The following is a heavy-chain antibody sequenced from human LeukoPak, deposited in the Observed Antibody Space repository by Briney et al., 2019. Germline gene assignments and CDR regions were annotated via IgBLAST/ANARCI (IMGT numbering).Heavy chain of an antibody. J-gene: IGHJ4*02. CDR3: ARVSGSGWLDY. CDR1: AGSSSSDDSC. CDR2: ISHSGST. V-gene: IGHV4-30-2*01. Sequence: SQTLSLACAVLAGSSSSDDSCWSWIRQPAGKGLEWIGYISHSGSTYYNAALKSRVTMSIDRYKNHFSLKVTSVAAADTAVYYCARVSGSGWLDYWGQGTLVTVSS. D-gene: IGHD6-19*01.